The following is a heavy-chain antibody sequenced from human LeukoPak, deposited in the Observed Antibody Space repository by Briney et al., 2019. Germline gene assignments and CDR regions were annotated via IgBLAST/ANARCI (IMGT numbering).Heavy chain of an antibody. D-gene: IGHD6-13*01. J-gene: IGHJ4*02. CDR1: GYTFTGYY. Sequence: GASVKVSCKASGYTFTGYYMHWVRQAPGQGLEWMGWINPNSGGTNYAQKFQGRVTMTRDTSISTAYMELSRLRAEDTALYYCAKPRYSSSWNLFDYWGQGTLVTVSS. V-gene: IGHV1-2*02. CDR3: AKPRYSSSWNLFDY. CDR2: INPNSGGT.